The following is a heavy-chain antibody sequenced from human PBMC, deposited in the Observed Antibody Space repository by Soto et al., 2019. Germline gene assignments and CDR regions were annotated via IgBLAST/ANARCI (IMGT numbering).Heavy chain of an antibody. J-gene: IGHJ6*02. V-gene: IGHV3-21*01. CDR2: ISSRSDI. CDR3: AREYTAWPLAYGLDV. Sequence: GGSLRLSCVGSGFTFSTYSINWVRRAPGKGLEWVSSISSRSDIYYADSVKGRFTISRDNAKNSVSLQMYSLRAEDTAVYYCAREYTAWPLAYGLDVWGQGTTVTVSS. CDR1: GFTFSTYS. D-gene: IGHD2-2*02.